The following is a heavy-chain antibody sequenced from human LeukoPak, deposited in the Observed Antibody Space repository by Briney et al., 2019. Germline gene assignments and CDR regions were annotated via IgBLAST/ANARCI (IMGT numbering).Heavy chain of an antibody. V-gene: IGHV3-74*01. J-gene: IGHJ2*01. CDR1: GFTFSSYW. CDR3: ARAAYSSTWYSRYFDL. CDR2: INSDGSST. D-gene: IGHD6-13*01. Sequence: GGSLRLSCAASGFTFSSYWMHWVRQAPGKGLVWVSRINSDGSSTSYADSVKGRFTISRDNAKNTLYLQMNSLRAEDTAVYYCARAAYSSTWYSRYFDLWGRGTLVTVSS.